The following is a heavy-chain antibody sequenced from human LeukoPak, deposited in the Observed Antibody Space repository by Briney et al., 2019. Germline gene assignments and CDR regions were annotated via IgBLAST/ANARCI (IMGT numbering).Heavy chain of an antibody. Sequence: PGGSLRLSCAASGFTFSSYAMTWVRQAPGKGLEWVSAISGSAGRTYYADSVKGRFTISRDNSKNTLYLQMNSLRAGDTAVYYCAKDQGYGGYDPLDYWGQGTLVTVSS. CDR1: GFTFSSYA. J-gene: IGHJ4*02. CDR3: AKDQGYGGYDPLDY. D-gene: IGHD5-12*01. V-gene: IGHV3-23*01. CDR2: ISGSAGRT.